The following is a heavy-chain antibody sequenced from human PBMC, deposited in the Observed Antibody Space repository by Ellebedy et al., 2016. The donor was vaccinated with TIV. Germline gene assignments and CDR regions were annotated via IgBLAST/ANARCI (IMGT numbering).Heavy chain of an antibody. V-gene: IGHV3-23*01. CDR3: AKGGQFGEVLAYYYYYGFDV. Sequence: GESLKISCAASGFTFRNSAMNWVRQAPGKGLEWVSGISATGGSTYYADSVKGRFTISRDNSKNTLDLQMDSLRDEDKAVYYCAKGGQFGEVLAYYYYYGFDVWGPGTTVTVSS. CDR1: GFTFRNSA. D-gene: IGHD3-10*01. CDR2: ISATGGST. J-gene: IGHJ6*02.